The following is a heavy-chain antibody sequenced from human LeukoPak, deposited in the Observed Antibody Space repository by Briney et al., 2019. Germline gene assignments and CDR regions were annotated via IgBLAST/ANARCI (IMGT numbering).Heavy chain of an antibody. CDR2: IDSSGSTI. J-gene: IGHJ4*02. Sequence: PGGSLRLSCAASGFTFSDYYMSWIRQVPGKGLEWLSHIDSSGSTIYYADSVKGRVTISRDNAKTSLYLQMNNRRAEDAGVYYCVRGGWMQGSGYWGQGTLVTLSS. CDR3: VRGGWMQGSGY. D-gene: IGHD5-18*01. V-gene: IGHV3-11*01. CDR1: GFTFSDYY.